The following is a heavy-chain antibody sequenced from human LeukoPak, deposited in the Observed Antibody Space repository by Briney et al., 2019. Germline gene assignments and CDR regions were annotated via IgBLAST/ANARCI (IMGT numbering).Heavy chain of an antibody. D-gene: IGHD5-12*01. J-gene: IGHJ4*02. Sequence: GGSLRLSCAASGFTFSSYAMSWVRQAPGKGLEWVSAISGSGGSTYNADSVKGRFTISRDNSKNTLYLQMHSLRAEDTAVYYCAKDLGYSGYDYYFDYWGQGTLVTVSS. CDR2: ISGSGGST. CDR3: AKDLGYSGYDYYFDY. V-gene: IGHV3-23*01. CDR1: GFTFSSYA.